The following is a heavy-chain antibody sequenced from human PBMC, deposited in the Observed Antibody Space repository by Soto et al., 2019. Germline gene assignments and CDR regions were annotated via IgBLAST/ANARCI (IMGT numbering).Heavy chain of an antibody. CDR1: GFTFSSYW. J-gene: IGHJ5*02. Sequence: GGSLRLSCAASGFTFSSYWMHWVRQVPGKGLVWVSHINSDGSGTSYADSVKGRFTNSRDNAKNTLYLQMNSLRAEDTAVYYCARDSNLGFDPWGQGTLVTVSS. CDR2: INSDGSGT. V-gene: IGHV3-74*01. D-gene: IGHD7-27*01. CDR3: ARDSNLGFDP.